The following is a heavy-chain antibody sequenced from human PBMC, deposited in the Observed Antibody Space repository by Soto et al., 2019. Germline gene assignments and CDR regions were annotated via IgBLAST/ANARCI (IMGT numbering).Heavy chain of an antibody. CDR2: ISSSSGYT. J-gene: IGHJ3*02. V-gene: IGHV3-11*06. Sequence: QVQLVESGGGLVKPGGSLRLSCAASGFTFSDYYMSWIRQAPGKGLEWVSYISSSSGYTNYADSVKGRFTISRDNAKNSLYLQMNSLRAEDTAVYYCARHPILDAFDIWGQGTMVTVSS. CDR3: ARHPILDAFDI. CDR1: GFTFSDYY.